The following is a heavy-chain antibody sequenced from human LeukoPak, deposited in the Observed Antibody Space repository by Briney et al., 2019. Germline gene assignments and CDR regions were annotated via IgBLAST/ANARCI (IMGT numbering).Heavy chain of an antibody. D-gene: IGHD2-2*01. CDR1: GYTFTSYG. CDR2: ISAYNGNT. J-gene: IGHJ3*02. CDR3: ARGVVPAAIRGSRAFDI. V-gene: IGHV1-18*01. Sequence: ASVKVSCRASGYTFTSYGISWVRQAPGQGLEWMGWISAYNGNTNYAQKLQGRVTMTTDTSASTAYMELRSLRSDDTAVYYCARGVVPAAIRGSRAFDIWGQGTMVTVSS.